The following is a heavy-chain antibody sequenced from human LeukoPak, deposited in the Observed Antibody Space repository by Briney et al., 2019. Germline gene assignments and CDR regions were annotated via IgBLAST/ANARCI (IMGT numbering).Heavy chain of an antibody. D-gene: IGHD3-10*01. CDR2: IFHTGST. CDR3: ARGMWFDTLFSAFDV. CDR1: GDSISSRNW. V-gene: IGHV4-4*02. J-gene: IGHJ3*01. Sequence: SETLSLTCSVSGDSISSRNWWTWVRQTPEKGLEWIGEIFHTGSTNYNPSVEGRVTISIDKSRNHFSLMLTSVTAADTALYYCARGMWFDTLFSAFDVWGQGTMVSVSS.